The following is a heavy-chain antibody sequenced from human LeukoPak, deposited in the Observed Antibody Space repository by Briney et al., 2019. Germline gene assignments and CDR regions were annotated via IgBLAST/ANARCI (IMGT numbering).Heavy chain of an antibody. V-gene: IGHV3-53*01. D-gene: IGHD3-22*01. Sequence: PGGSLRLSCAASGFTVSSNYMSWVRQAPGKGLEWVSVIYSGGSTYYADSVKGRFTISRDNSKNTLYLQMNSLRAEDTAVYYCARGSYDSSGVNDYWGQGTLVTVSS. J-gene: IGHJ4*02. CDR1: GFTVSSNY. CDR3: ARGSYDSSGVNDY. CDR2: IYSGGST.